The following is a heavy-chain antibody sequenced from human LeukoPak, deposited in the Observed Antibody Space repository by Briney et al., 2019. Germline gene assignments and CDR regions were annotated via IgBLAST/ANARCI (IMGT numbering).Heavy chain of an antibody. D-gene: IGHD3-9*01. J-gene: IGHJ3*02. Sequence: SETLTLTCTVSGGSISSSFYYWGWIRQPPGKGLEWIGSMYYSGSTYYNPSLKSRVTISVDTSKNQFSLKLSSVTAADTAVYYCARVVTGYYIDAFDIWGQGTMVTVSS. CDR3: ARVVTGYYIDAFDI. CDR2: MYYSGST. V-gene: IGHV4-39*07. CDR1: GGSISSSFYY.